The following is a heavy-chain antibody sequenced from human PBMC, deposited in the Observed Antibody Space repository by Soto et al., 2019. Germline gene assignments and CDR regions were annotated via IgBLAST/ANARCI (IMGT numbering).Heavy chain of an antibody. CDR1: GGSISSGGYY. CDR3: ARAPMGELENQFDY. V-gene: IGHV4-31*03. J-gene: IGHJ4*02. D-gene: IGHD3-16*01. CDR2: IYYSGST. Sequence: PSETLSLTCTVSGGSISSGGYYWSWIRQHPGKGLEWIGYIYYSGSTYYNPSLKSRVTISVDTSKNQFSLKLSSVTAADTAVYYCARAPMGELENQFDYWGQGTLVTVSS.